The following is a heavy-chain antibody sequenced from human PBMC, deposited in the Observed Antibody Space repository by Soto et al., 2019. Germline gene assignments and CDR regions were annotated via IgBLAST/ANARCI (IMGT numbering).Heavy chain of an antibody. CDR3: ARDAGALAVNH. CDR2: IYYDGST. CDR1: GGSVSSGGHY. D-gene: IGHD6-19*01. Sequence: QVQLQESGPGLVKPSQTLSLTCTVSGGSVSSGGHYWSWLRQRPGKGLDRIAYIYYDGSTYYNPSHEGRVTISRDTSKNQFSLKLSSVSAADTALYYCARDAGALAVNHWGRGTLVTVSS. J-gene: IGHJ5*02. V-gene: IGHV4-31*03.